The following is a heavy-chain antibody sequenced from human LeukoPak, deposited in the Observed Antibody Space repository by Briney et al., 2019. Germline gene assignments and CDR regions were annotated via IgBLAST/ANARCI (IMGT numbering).Heavy chain of an antibody. Sequence: GGSLRLFCVVSGFTFSNYWMHWVRQPPGKGLVWVSHINSDGSNTSYAHSVEGRFTISRDNGKNTLYLQMNRLRAEDTAVYYCAGTRRAEYFHHWGQGTRVTGSS. CDR3: AGTRRAEYFHH. CDR1: GFTFSNYW. J-gene: IGHJ1*01. V-gene: IGHV3-74*01. CDR2: INSDGSNT.